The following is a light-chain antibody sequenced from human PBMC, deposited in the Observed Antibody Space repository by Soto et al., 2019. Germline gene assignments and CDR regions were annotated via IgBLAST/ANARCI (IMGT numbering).Light chain of an antibody. V-gene: IGKV3-20*01. Sequence: EIVLTQSPGTLSLSPGERPTLSCRASQSFNSIYLAWYQQKPGQAPRLLIYGASSRATGIPDRFSGSGSGTDFNLTIRRMEPEDFAVYYCHQYDSWTVGLGTKVDIK. J-gene: IGKJ1*01. CDR2: GAS. CDR3: HQYDSWT. CDR1: QSFNSIY.